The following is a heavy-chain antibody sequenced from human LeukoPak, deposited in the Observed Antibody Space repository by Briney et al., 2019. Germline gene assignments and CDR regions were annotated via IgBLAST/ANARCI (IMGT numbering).Heavy chain of an antibody. D-gene: IGHD4-11*01. J-gene: IGHJ6*03. V-gene: IGHV4-39*07. CDR1: GGSISSSSYY. CDR3: ARVLFHYSMGAGYYYYMDV. Sequence: PSETLSLTCTVSGGSISSSSYYWGWIRQPPGKGLEWIGSIYYSGSTYYNPSLKSRVTISVDTSKNQFSLKLSSVTAADTAVYYCARVLFHYSMGAGYYYYMDVWGKGTTVTVSS. CDR2: IYYSGST.